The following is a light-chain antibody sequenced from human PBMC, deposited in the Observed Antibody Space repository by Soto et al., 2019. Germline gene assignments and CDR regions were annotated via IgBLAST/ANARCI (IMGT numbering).Light chain of an antibody. CDR3: SSYAGSDNFCV. CDR1: SSDIGAYDY. J-gene: IGLJ1*01. Sequence: QSALTQPASVSGSPGQSITISCTGTSSDIGAYDYVSWYQQHPGKAPKLIIYEVSKRPSGVPDRFSGSKSGNTASLTVSGLQAEDEADYYCSSYAGSDNFCVFGTGTKVTVL. V-gene: IGLV2-8*01. CDR2: EVS.